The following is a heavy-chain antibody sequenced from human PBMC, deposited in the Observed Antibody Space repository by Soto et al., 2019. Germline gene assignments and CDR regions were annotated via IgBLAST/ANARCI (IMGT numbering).Heavy chain of an antibody. CDR3: VRDGTKTLRDWFDP. J-gene: IGHJ5*02. CDR2: IYATGTT. Sequence: SETLSLTCTVSGASISGFYWSWIRKSAGKGLEWIGRIYATGTTDYNPSLKSRVMMSVDTSRKQFSLKLRSVTAADTAVYYCVRDGTKTLRDWFDPWGQGISVTVSS. CDR1: GASISGFY. D-gene: IGHD1-1*01. V-gene: IGHV4-4*07.